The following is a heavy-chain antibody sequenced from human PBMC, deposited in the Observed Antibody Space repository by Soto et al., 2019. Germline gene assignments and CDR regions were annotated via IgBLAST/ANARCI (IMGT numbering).Heavy chain of an antibody. Sequence: EVRLLESGGGLVQPGGSLTLSCATSGFTFNNYSMSWVRQTPGKGLEWVSSINRGGGPYYADSVKGRFTISRDNSKNMLYLRMNSLRADDTAVSFCARADGPLPVTLLGFWGQGTLVTVSS. J-gene: IGHJ4*02. CDR3: ARADGPLPVTLLGF. D-gene: IGHD5-18*01. CDR2: INRGGGP. V-gene: IGHV3-23*01. CDR1: GFTFNNYS.